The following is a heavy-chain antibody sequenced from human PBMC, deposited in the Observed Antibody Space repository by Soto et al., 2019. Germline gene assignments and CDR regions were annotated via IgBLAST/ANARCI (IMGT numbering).Heavy chain of an antibody. D-gene: IGHD3-9*01. CDR1: GFTFGDYA. CDR2: IRSKAYGGTT. V-gene: IGHV3-49*03. Sequence: GGSLRLSCTASGFTFGDYAMSWFRQAPGKGLEWVGSIRSKAYGGTTEYAASVKGRFTISRDDSKSIAYLQMNSLKTEDTAVYYCTRELDYDILTGYPARDAFDIWGQGTMVTVSS. CDR3: TRELDYDILTGYPARDAFDI. J-gene: IGHJ3*02.